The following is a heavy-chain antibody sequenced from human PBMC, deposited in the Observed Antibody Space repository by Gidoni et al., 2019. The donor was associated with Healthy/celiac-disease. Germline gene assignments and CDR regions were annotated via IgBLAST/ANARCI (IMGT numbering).Heavy chain of an antibody. J-gene: IGHJ5*02. CDR3: ARDDSSSWYGNWFDP. CDR1: GFPFRSYG. CDR2: IWYDGSNK. D-gene: IGHD6-13*01. V-gene: IGHV3-33*01. Sequence: QVQLVESGGGVVQPGRSLRLSCAASGFPFRSYGMPWVRQAPGKGLEWVEVIWYDGSNKYYADTVKGRFTISRDNSKNTLYLQMNSLRAEDTAVYYCARDDSSSWYGNWFDPWGQGTLVTVSS.